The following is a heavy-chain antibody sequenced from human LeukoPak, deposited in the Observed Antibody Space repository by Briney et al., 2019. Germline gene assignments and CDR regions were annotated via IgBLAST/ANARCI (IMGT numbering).Heavy chain of an antibody. V-gene: IGHV1-69*06. CDR2: IIPIFGTA. J-gene: IGHJ4*02. D-gene: IGHD2-2*02. Sequence: ASVKVSCKASGGTFSSYAISWVRQAPGQGLEWMGGIIPIFGTANYAQKFQGRVTITADKPTSTAYMELSSLRSEDTAVYYCAREDQLLHRFDYWGQGTLVTVSS. CDR3: AREDQLLHRFDY. CDR1: GGTFSSYA.